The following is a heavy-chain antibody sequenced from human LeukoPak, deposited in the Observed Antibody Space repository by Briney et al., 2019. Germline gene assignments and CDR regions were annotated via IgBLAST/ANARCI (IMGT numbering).Heavy chain of an antibody. CDR1: GGYISSYY. J-gene: IGHJ4*02. V-gene: IGHV4-59*01. CDR3: ARGETIFGVVIEY. CDR2: IYYSGST. Sequence: SETLSLPCTVSGGYISSYYWSWIRQPPGKGLAWIGYIYYSGSTNYNPSLKSRVTISVDTSKNQFSLKLSSVTAADTAVYYCARGETIFGVVIEYWGQGTLVTVSS. D-gene: IGHD3-3*01.